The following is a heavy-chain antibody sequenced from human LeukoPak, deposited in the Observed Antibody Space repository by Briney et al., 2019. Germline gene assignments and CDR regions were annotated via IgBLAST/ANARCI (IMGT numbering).Heavy chain of an antibody. D-gene: IGHD6-19*01. CDR2: IYYSGST. CDR1: GYSISSGYY. V-gene: IGHV4-38-2*02. CDR3: ARGSHPVTGTLGGYFDP. J-gene: IGHJ4*02. Sequence: PSETLSLTCTVSGYSISSGYYWGWIRQPLGKGLEWIGSIYYSGSTYYNPSLKSRVTISLDASNKQFSLRLSSVTAADTAVYYCARGSHPVTGTLGGYFDPWGQGTLVTVSS.